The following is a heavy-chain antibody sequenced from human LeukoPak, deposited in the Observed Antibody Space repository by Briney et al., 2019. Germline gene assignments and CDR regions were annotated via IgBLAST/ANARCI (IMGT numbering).Heavy chain of an antibody. D-gene: IGHD4-17*01. CDR2: ISAYNGNT. V-gene: IGHV1-18*01. Sequence: ASVKVSCKASGYTFTSYGISWVRQAPGQGLEWMGWISAYNGNTNYAQKLQGRVTMTTDTSTSTAYMELRSLRSDDTAVYYCARGGTTVTTTSVSYYYYYGMDVWGQGTTGTVSS. J-gene: IGHJ6*02. CDR3: ARGGTTVTTTSVSYYYYYGMDV. CDR1: GYTFTSYG.